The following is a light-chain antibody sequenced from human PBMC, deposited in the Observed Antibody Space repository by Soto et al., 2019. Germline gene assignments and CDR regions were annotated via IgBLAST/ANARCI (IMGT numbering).Light chain of an antibody. Sequence: DIQLTQSPSTLSASVGDRVTITCRASQSISNYLAWYQQKPGKAPKVLIYKASSLESGVPSRFSGSGSGTEVPLTISSLQPDDFATYYCQHCDSYWTFGQGTKVEIK. J-gene: IGKJ1*01. V-gene: IGKV1-5*03. CDR2: KAS. CDR1: QSISNY. CDR3: QHCDSYWT.